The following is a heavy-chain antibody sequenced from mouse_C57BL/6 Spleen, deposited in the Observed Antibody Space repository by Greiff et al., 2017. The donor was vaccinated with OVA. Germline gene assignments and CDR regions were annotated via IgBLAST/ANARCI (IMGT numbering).Heavy chain of an antibody. CDR3: ARSPYYYGSRAYYFNY. Sequence: QVQLQQPGAELVRPGSSVKLSCKASGYTFTSYWMHWVKQRPIQGLEWIGNIDPSDSETHYNQKFKDKATLTVDKSSSTAYMQLSSLTSEDSAVYYCARSPYYYGSRAYYFNYWGQGTTLTVSS. V-gene: IGHV1-52*01. D-gene: IGHD1-1*01. CDR2: IDPSDSET. J-gene: IGHJ2*01. CDR1: GYTFTSYW.